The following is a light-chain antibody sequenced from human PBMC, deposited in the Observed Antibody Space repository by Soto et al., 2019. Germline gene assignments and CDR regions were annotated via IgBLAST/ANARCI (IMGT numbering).Light chain of an antibody. CDR3: QQRSNWPPVHT. CDR1: QSVSSY. CDR2: DAS. Sequence: EIVLTQSPATLSLSPGERATLSCRASQSVSSYLAWYQQKPGQAPRLLIYDASNRATGIPARFSGSGSGTDFTLTISCLEPEDFAVYYCQQRSNWPPVHTFGQGTKLEIK. V-gene: IGKV3-11*01. J-gene: IGKJ2*01.